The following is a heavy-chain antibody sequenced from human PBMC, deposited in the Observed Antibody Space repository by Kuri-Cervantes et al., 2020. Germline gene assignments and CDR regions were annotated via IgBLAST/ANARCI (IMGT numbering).Heavy chain of an antibody. Sequence: GSLRLSCDVYGGSFNGYLWSWIRQTPGKGLEWIGEIDHSGGTNYNPSLTGRVTISVDTSKSQFSLKLSSVTAADTAVYYCARAPIQLWLRRALNWFDPWGQGTLVTVSS. V-gene: IGHV4-34*01. J-gene: IGHJ5*02. CDR1: GGSFNGYL. D-gene: IGHD5-18*01. CDR3: ARAPIQLWLRRALNWFDP. CDR2: IDHSGGT.